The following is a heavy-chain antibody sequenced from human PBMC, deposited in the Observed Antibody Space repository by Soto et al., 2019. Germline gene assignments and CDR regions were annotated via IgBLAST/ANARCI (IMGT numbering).Heavy chain of an antibody. Sequence: QVQLVQSGAEVKKPGASVKVSCKVSGYTLTELSMHWVRQAPGKGLEWMGGFDPEDGETIYAQKFQGRVTMTEDTSTDTGYMELSSLRSEDTAVYYCATASPYGDYRRRGFDYWGQGTLVTVSS. CDR3: ATASPYGDYRRRGFDY. J-gene: IGHJ4*02. CDR1: GYTLTELS. D-gene: IGHD4-17*01. CDR2: FDPEDGET. V-gene: IGHV1-24*01.